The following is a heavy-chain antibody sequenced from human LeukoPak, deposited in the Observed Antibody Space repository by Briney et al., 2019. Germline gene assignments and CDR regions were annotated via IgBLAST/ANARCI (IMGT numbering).Heavy chain of an antibody. CDR1: GGSISSGGYY. D-gene: IGHD3-3*01. V-gene: IGHV4-31*03. Sequence: SETLSLTCTVSGGSISSGGYYWSWIRQHPGKGLEWIGYIYYSGSTYYNPSLKSRVTISVDTSKIQFSLKLSSVTAADTAVYYCARDPVRSGMDVWGKGTTVTVSS. CDR3: ARDPVRSGMDV. J-gene: IGHJ6*03. CDR2: IYYSGST.